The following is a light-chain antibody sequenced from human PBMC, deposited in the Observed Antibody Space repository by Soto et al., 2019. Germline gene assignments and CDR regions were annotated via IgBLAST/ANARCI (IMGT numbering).Light chain of an antibody. Sequence: LTHSPHSLPVSPGESTTLSCRASQSVSDRVVWYQQKSGQAPRLLIYAASSWAAGVPARFSGSGSGTEFTLTISSLQSEDFAVYFCQQYDDWPKTFGQGTKVDIK. CDR3: QQYDDWPKT. J-gene: IGKJ1*01. CDR1: QSVSDR. V-gene: IGKV3-15*01. CDR2: AAS.